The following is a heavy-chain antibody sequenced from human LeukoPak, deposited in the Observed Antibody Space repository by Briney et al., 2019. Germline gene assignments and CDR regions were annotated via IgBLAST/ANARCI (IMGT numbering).Heavy chain of an antibody. CDR1: VGSISSYY. CDR3: ARHPFGSGFDY. J-gene: IGHJ4*02. D-gene: IGHD3-10*01. V-gene: IGHV4-59*08. CDR2: IFYSGTT. Sequence: SETLSLTCTVSVGSISSYYWSWIRQPPGKGLEWIGYIFYSGTTNYSPSLQSRVTISVDTSKNQFSLKLTSVTPADTAVYYCARHPFGSGFDYWGRGTLATVSS.